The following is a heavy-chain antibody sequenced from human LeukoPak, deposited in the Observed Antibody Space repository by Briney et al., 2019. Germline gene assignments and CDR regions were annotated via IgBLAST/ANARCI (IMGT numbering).Heavy chain of an antibody. CDR3: AKAQGYYDC. CDR2: VDYSGNT. J-gene: IGHJ4*02. Sequence: SETLSLTCTVSGGSTSSSSYYWGWIRQSPGKGLEWIGSVDYSGNTYYNPSLKSRVTISLDTSKNLFSLKLRSVTAEDTAVYYCAKAQGYYDCWGQGTLVTVSS. CDR1: GGSTSSSSYY. V-gene: IGHV4-39*07. D-gene: IGHD3-22*01.